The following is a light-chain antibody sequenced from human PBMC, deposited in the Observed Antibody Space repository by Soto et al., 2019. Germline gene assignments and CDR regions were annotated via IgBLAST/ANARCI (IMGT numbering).Light chain of an antibody. V-gene: IGKV1-39*01. CDR3: QQSYRTPPT. J-gene: IGKJ2*01. CDR2: AAS. CDR1: QSISSY. Sequence: DIQMTQSPSSLSASVGDRVTITCRASQSISSYLNWYQQKPGKAPKVLIYAASSLQSGVPSRFSGSGSGTDFTLTISSLQPEDFATYYCQQSYRTPPTFGQGTKLDIK.